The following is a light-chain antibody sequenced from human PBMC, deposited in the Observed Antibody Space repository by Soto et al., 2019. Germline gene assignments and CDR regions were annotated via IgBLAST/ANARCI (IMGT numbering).Light chain of an antibody. V-gene: IGKV1-5*01. Sequence: DIQMTQSPSTLSASVGDRVTITCRASQSISSWLAWYQQKPGKAPKLLIYDASSLESGVPSRFSGSGSGTEFTLTISSLQPDDFATYYCQQYNSYSWTFAQVTKVVIK. CDR1: QSISSW. CDR3: QQYNSYSWT. J-gene: IGKJ1*01. CDR2: DAS.